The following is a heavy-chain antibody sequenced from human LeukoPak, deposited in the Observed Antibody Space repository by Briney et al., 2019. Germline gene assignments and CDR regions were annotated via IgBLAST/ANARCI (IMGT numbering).Heavy chain of an antibody. CDR3: AKDGVTIFGVVINSYNWFDP. CDR1: GSTFSSYA. J-gene: IGHJ5*02. V-gene: IGHV3-23*01. D-gene: IGHD3-3*01. CDR2: ISGSGGST. Sequence: GGSLRLSCAASGSTFSSYAMSWVRQAPGKGLEWVSAISGSGGSTYYADSVKGRFTISRDNSKNTLYLQMNSLRAEDTAVYYCAKDGVTIFGVVINSYNWFDPWGQGTLVTVSS.